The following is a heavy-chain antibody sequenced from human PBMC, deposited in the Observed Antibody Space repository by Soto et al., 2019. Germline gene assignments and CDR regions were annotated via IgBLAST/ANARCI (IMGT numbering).Heavy chain of an antibody. Sequence: QVQLVESGGGVVQPGRSLRLSCAASGFTFSFYGMHWVRQAPGKGLERVAVISYDGSKKYYADSVKSRFTSSRDNSKNTLYLSMDSLMPEDTAVYYCAKEVGAYFNSSGSYYEAYFDYWGQGTLVTVSS. V-gene: IGHV3-30*18. CDR3: AKEVGAYFNSSGSYYEAYFDY. CDR1: GFTFSFYG. CDR2: ISYDGSKK. D-gene: IGHD3-22*01. J-gene: IGHJ4*02.